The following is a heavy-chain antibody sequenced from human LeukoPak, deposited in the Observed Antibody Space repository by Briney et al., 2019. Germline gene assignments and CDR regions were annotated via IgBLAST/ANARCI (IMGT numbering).Heavy chain of an antibody. CDR3: ARDSGMDD. J-gene: IGHJ6*02. Sequence: GGSLRLSCAASRFILSRYEMNWVRQAPGKVLEWVSYISSIVSTIYYADSVKSRFTISRDNAKNTLYLKMNSLRVEDTAVDYCARDSGMDDWGQGTTVTVSS. CDR2: ISSIVSTI. CDR1: RFILSRYE. V-gene: IGHV3-48*03.